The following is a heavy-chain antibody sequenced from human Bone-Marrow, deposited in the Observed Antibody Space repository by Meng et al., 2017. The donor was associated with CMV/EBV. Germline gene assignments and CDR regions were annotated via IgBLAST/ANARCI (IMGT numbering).Heavy chain of an antibody. D-gene: IGHD1-26*01. CDR3: ARGQWELLQGWFDP. V-gene: IGHV4-61*01. CDR2: IYYSGST. Sequence: SETLSLTCTVSGGSVSSGSYYWSWIRQPPGKGLEWIGYIYYSGSTNYNPSLKSRVTISVDTSKNQFSLKLSSVTAADTAVYYCARGQWELLQGWFDPWGQGTLVTVSS. J-gene: IGHJ5*02. CDR1: GGSVSSGSYY.